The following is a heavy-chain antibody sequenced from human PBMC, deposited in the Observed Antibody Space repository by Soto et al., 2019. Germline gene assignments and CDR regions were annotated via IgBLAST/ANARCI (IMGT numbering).Heavy chain of an antibody. Sequence: SETLSLTCTVSGGSISSYYWSWIRQPAGKGLEWIGYIYYSGSTNYNPSLKSRVTISVDTSKNQFSLKLSSVTAADTAVYYCARVMGIAARQVDYYYYGMDVWGQGTTVTVLL. CDR2: IYYSGST. CDR3: ARVMGIAARQVDYYYYGMDV. V-gene: IGHV4-59*01. D-gene: IGHD6-6*01. CDR1: GGSISSYY. J-gene: IGHJ6*02.